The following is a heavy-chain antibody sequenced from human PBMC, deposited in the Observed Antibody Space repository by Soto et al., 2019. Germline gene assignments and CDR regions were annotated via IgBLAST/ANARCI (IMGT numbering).Heavy chain of an antibody. D-gene: IGHD3-3*01. CDR1: GFNFSSYG. CDR2: ISHVGRDK. Sequence: GGSLRLSCAASGFNFSSYGMHWVRQAPGKGLEWAAVISHVGRDKFYADSVKGRFTISRDNSKNTLYLQMDSLRVEDTAVYYCAKDGDFWSGDGLDVWGQGTTVTVSS. CDR3: AKDGDFWSGDGLDV. J-gene: IGHJ6*02. V-gene: IGHV3-30*18.